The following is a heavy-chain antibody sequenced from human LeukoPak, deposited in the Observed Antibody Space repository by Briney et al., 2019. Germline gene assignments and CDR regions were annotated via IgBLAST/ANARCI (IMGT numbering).Heavy chain of an antibody. J-gene: IGHJ4*02. V-gene: IGHV3-11*01. CDR1: GFTFSDYY. Sequence: PGGSLRLSCAASGFTFSDYYITWIRQPPGRGLEWIAYITGSGTSVYYADAVKGRFSVSRGNAANSVFLQMDSLRVEDSAVYFCTRDPEYSDNWGQGTLVTVSS. CDR2: ITGSGTSV. D-gene: IGHD1-14*01. CDR3: TRDPEYSDN.